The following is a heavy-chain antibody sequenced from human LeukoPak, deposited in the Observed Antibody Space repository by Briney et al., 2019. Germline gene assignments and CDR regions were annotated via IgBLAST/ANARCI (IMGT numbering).Heavy chain of an antibody. Sequence: GGSLRLSCAASGFTVSDNYMSWVRQAPGKGLEWVSVMYSGGDTYYANSVKGRFTFSRDISKNTLYLQMNGLRTENTAMYYCARDAPQVPAAGVLASWGQGTLVTVSS. CDR1: GFTVSDNY. D-gene: IGHD6-13*01. V-gene: IGHV3-53*01. CDR2: MYSGGDT. J-gene: IGHJ5*02. CDR3: ARDAPQVPAAGVLAS.